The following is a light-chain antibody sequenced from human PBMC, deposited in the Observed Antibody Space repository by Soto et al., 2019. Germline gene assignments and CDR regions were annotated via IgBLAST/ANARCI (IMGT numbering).Light chain of an antibody. CDR3: QQYNSYPWT. V-gene: IGKV1-5*03. CDR2: KAS. CDR1: QSISSW. Sequence: DIQMTQSPSTLSASVGDRVTITCRASQSISSWLAWYQQKPGKAPKLLIYKASSLESGVPSRFSGSGSGTECPLTIKRLQHDDFATYYCQQYNSYPWTFGQGTKVEIK. J-gene: IGKJ1*01.